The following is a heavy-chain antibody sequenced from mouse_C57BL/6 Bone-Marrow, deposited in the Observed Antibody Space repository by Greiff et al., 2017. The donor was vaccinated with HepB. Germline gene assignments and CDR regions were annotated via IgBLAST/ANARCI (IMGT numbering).Heavy chain of an antibody. CDR3: ARIHYYGSSFPYYFDY. Sequence: TLKVSGTGILQPSQTLSLTCSFSGFSLSTFGMGVGWIRQPSGKGLEWLAHIWWDDDKYYNPALKSRLTISKDTSKNQVFLKIANVDTADTATYYCARIHYYGSSFPYYFDYWGQGTTLTVSS. V-gene: IGHV8-8*01. CDR1: GFSLSTFGMG. CDR2: IWWDDDK. J-gene: IGHJ2*01. D-gene: IGHD1-1*01.